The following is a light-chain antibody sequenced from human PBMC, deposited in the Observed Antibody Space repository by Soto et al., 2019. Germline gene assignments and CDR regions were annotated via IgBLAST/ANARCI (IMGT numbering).Light chain of an antibody. CDR2: STN. CDR1: SSNIGSNS. V-gene: IGLV1-44*01. Sequence: QSVLTQPPSASGTPGQRVTISCSGSSSNIGSNSVNWYQQLPGTAPKLLIYSTNQRPSGVPDRFSGSKSDTSASLAIRGLQSEDEADYYCAAWDDSLNGEVVFGGGTKLTVL. CDR3: AAWDDSLNGEVV. J-gene: IGLJ2*01.